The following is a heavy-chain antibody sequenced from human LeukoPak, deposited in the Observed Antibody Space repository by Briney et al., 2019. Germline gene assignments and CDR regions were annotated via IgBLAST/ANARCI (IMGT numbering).Heavy chain of an antibody. CDR3: AKEGGGSYYYFDY. Sequence: GGSLRLSCAASAFTFSTYAMSWVRQAPGKGLEWVSAISGSGGSTYYADSVKGRFTISRDNSKNTLYLQMNSLRAEDTAVYYCAKEGGGSYYYFDYWGQGTLVTVSS. J-gene: IGHJ4*02. V-gene: IGHV3-23*01. CDR1: AFTFSTYA. D-gene: IGHD1-26*01. CDR2: ISGSGGST.